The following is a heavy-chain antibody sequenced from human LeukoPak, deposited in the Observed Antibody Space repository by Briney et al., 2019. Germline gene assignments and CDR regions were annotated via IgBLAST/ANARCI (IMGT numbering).Heavy chain of an antibody. D-gene: IGHD3-10*01. CDR1: GFTFSDYY. V-gene: IGHV3-11*01. J-gene: IGHJ4*02. Sequence: GSLRLSCAASGFTFSDYYMSWIRQAPGKGLEWVSYISSSGSTIYYADSVKGRFTISRDNAKNSLYLQMNSLRAEDTAVYYCARVGTMVRGVRPEVVYWGQGTLVTVSS. CDR3: ARVGTMVRGVRPEVVY. CDR2: ISSSGSTI.